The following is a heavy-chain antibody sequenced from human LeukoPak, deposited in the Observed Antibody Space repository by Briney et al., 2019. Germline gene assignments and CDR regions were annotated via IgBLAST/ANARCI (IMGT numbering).Heavy chain of an antibody. CDR2: ISSDGSKK. J-gene: IGHJ4*02. CDR1: GFTFSSSG. V-gene: IGHV3-30*12. D-gene: IGHD4-23*01. CDR3: ARGAHKRDDYGGFFDY. Sequence: PGGSLRLSCAASGFTFSSSGMHWVRQAPGKGLEWVAVISSDGSKKDYADSVKGRFTISRDISKNTLYLQMDSLRAEDTAVYYCARGAHKRDDYGGFFDYWGQGTLVTVSS.